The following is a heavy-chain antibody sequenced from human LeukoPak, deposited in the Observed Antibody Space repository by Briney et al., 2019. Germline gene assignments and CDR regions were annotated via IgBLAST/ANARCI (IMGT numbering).Heavy chain of an antibody. CDR3: ARPITMVRGVMAPFDY. V-gene: IGHV3-30-3*01. CDR1: GFTFSSYA. CDR2: ISYDGSNK. Sequence: GSLRPSCAASGFTFSSYAMHWVRQAPGKGLEWVAVISYDGSNKYYADSVKGRFTISRDNSKNTLYLQMNSLRAEDTAVYYCARPITMVRGVMAPFDYWGQGTLVTVSS. D-gene: IGHD3-10*01. J-gene: IGHJ4*02.